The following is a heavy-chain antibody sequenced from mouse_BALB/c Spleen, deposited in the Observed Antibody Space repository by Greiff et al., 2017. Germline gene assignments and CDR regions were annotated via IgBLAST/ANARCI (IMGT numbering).Heavy chain of an antibody. CDR3: ARSTMVRKAMDY. J-gene: IGHJ4*01. CDR2: ISSGGSYT. V-gene: IGHV5-9-1*01. Sequence: DVMLVESGGGLVKPGGSLKLSCAASGFTFSSYAMSWVRQTPEKRLEWVATISSGGSYTYYPDSVKGRFTISRDNAKNTLYLQMSSLRSEDTAMYYCARSTMVRKAMDYWGQGTSVTVSS. CDR1: GFTFSSYA. D-gene: IGHD2-2*01.